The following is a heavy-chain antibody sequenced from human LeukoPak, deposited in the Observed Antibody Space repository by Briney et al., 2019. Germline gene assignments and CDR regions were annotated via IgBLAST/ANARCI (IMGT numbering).Heavy chain of an antibody. D-gene: IGHD3-10*01. V-gene: IGHV4-34*01. Sequence: GSLRLSCAASGFTFSSYAMSWVRQAPGKGLEWIGEINHSGSTNYNPSLKSRVTISVDTSKNQFSLKLSSVTAADTAVYYCARRGPPRTLLRGVKSGWFDPWGQGTLVTVSS. CDR1: GFTFSSYA. J-gene: IGHJ5*02. CDR3: ARRGPPRTLLRGVKSGWFDP. CDR2: INHSGST.